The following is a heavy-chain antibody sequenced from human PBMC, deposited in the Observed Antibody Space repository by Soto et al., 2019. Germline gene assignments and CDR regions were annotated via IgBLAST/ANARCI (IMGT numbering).Heavy chain of an antibody. V-gene: IGHV3-30*03. J-gene: IGHJ6*02. CDR1: GFPFGDFG. CDR2: ISHDGSDK. Sequence: GGSLRLSCTASGFPFGDFGMRWLRQAPGKGLEWVAVISHDGSDKFYADSVKARFSVSRDNSKNTLYLQMNSLRAEDTAVYYCARGGSGYYYYGMDVWGQGTTVTVSS. D-gene: IGHD3-10*01. CDR3: ARGGSGYYYYGMDV.